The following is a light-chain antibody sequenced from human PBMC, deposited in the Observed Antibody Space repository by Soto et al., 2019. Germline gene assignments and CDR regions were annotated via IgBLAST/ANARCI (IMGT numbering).Light chain of an antibody. Sequence: DIQMTQSPSTLSASVGDRVTITCRASQSIGSSLAWYQQKPGQAPNLLISDASNLESGVPSRFSGSRSGTEFILTIGSLQPDDFVAYYCQQYSNYPQTFGEGTKVEI. V-gene: IGKV1-5*01. CDR1: QSIGSS. CDR2: DAS. J-gene: IGKJ4*02. CDR3: QQYSNYPQT.